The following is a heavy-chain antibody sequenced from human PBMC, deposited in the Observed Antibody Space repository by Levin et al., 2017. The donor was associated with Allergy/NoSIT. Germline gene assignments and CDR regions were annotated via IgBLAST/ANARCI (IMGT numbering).Heavy chain of an antibody. J-gene: IGHJ2*01. CDR1: GFTFSSYS. CDR2: ISYDGSNK. Sequence: QAGGSLRLSCAASGFTFSSYSLHWVRHAPGKGLEWVAAISYDGSNKYYADSVKARFTISRDNSKNMMYLQMNSLRPEDTSMYYCARDPRIYCGNSVIWYFDLWGRGTLVTVSS. CDR3: ARDPRIYCGNSVIWYFDL. D-gene: IGHD4-23*01. V-gene: IGHV3-30*03.